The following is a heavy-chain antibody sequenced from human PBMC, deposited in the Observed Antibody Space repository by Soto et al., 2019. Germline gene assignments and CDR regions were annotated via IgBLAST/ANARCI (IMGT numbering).Heavy chain of an antibody. D-gene: IGHD3-10*01. CDR2: INSDGSTT. V-gene: IGHV3-74*01. CDR3: ARLLGGSGSFIDY. J-gene: IGHJ4*02. CDR1: GFIFIAYW. Sequence: EVQLVESGGGLVQPGGSLSLSCQASGFIFIAYWMHWVRQAPGKGLVWVSRINSDGSTTSYADSVKGRFTISRDNAKNTMYLQMNSLRAEDTAVYYCARLLGGSGSFIDYWGQGTLVTVSS.